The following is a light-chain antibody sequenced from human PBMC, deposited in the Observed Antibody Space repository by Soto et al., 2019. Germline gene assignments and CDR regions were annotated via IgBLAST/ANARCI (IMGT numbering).Light chain of an antibody. J-gene: IGKJ5*01. Sequence: EIVMMQSPATLSVSPGERATLPCRASQSVSSNLAWYQQKPGQAPRLLIYGASTRATGISARFSGSRSGTEFTLTISSLQSEDFAVYYCQQYNNWPPTFGQGTRLEIK. V-gene: IGKV3-15*01. CDR2: GAS. CDR3: QQYNNWPPT. CDR1: QSVSSN.